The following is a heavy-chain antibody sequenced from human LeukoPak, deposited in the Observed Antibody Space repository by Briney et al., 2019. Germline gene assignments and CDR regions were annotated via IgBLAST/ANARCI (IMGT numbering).Heavy chain of an antibody. V-gene: IGHV1-18*01. CDR3: ARNNYYDRGPFDY. J-gene: IGHJ4*02. D-gene: IGHD3-22*01. CDR1: GYTFTIYG. Sequence: ASVKVSCKTSGYTFTIYGISWVRQAPGQGLEWMGLISAYGNTNYAQNLQGRVTMTTDTSTSTAYMELRSLRSDDTAVYYCARNNYYDRGPFDYWGQGTLVTVSS. CDR2: ISAYGNT.